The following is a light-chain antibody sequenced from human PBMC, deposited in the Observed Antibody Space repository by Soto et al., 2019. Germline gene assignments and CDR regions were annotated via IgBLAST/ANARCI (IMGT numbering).Light chain of an antibody. J-gene: IGKJ2*01. Sequence: EIVLTQSPATLSLSPGERATLSCRASQSVSSYLAWYQQKPGQAPRLLIYDASNRATGIPARFSGSGSGTDFTLTISSLEPEDFVVYYCQQRSHWPPYTFGQGTKLEIK. V-gene: IGKV3-11*01. CDR2: DAS. CDR3: QQRSHWPPYT. CDR1: QSVSSY.